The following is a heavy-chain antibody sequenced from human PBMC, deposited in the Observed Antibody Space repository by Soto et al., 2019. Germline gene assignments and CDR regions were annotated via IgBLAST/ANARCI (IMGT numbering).Heavy chain of an antibody. CDR1: GFTFSSYD. Sequence: VGSLRLSCAASGFTFSSYDMHWVRQATGKGLEWVSAIGAAGDTYYPGSVKGRFTISRENAKNSLYLQMNSLRAGDTAVYYCAREVPSGWFDYWGQGTLVTVSS. CDR2: IGAAGDT. D-gene: IGHD6-19*01. CDR3: AREVPSGWFDY. J-gene: IGHJ4*02. V-gene: IGHV3-13*01.